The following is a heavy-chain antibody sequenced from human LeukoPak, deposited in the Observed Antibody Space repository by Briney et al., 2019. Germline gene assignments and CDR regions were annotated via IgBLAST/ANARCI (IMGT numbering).Heavy chain of an antibody. CDR2: ISSSSSYI. J-gene: IGHJ6*03. V-gene: IGHV3-21*01. CDR1: GFTFSSYS. D-gene: IGHD6-13*01. Sequence: GGSLRLSCAASGFTFSSYSMNWVRQAPGKGLEWVSSISSSSSYIYYADSVKGRFTISRDNAKNSLYLQMNSLRAEDTAVYYCARDSSSSWPELYYYYYMDVWGKGTTVTISS. CDR3: ARDSSSSWPELYYYYYMDV.